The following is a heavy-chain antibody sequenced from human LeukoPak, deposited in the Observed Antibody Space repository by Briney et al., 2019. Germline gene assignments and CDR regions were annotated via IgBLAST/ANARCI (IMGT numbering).Heavy chain of an antibody. CDR2: IYHSGST. Sequence: PSQTLSLTCAVSGGSISSGGYSWSWIRQPPGTGLEWIGYIYHSGSTYYNPSLKSRVTISVDRSKNQFSLKLSSVTAADTAVYYCARVPYDFWSGYYAYFDYWGQGTLVTVSS. CDR3: ARVPYDFWSGYYAYFDY. J-gene: IGHJ4*02. V-gene: IGHV4-30-2*01. D-gene: IGHD3-3*01. CDR1: GGSISSGGYS.